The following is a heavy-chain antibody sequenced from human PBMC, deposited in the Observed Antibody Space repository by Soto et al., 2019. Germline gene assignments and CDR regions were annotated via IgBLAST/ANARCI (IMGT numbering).Heavy chain of an antibody. CDR3: ARLGHDYSNSGMDV. CDR2: IDPSDSST. D-gene: IGHD4-4*01. Sequence: GESLKISCKGSGYTFTGYWVNWVRQMPGKGLEWMGKIDPSDSSTNYSPSYSPSFQGHVTISTDKSITTAYLHWSSLKASDTAIYYCARLGHDYSNSGMDVWGQGTTVTVSS. J-gene: IGHJ6*02. V-gene: IGHV5-10-1*01. CDR1: GYTFTGYW.